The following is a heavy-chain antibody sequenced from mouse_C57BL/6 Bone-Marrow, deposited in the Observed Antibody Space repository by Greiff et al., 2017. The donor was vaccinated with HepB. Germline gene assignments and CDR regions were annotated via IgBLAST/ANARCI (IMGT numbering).Heavy chain of an antibody. CDR2: ISDGGSYT. V-gene: IGHV5-4*03. CDR3: ARKTGTGAWFAY. CDR1: GFTFSSYA. D-gene: IGHD4-1*01. Sequence: EVKVVESGGGLVKPGGSLKLSCAASGFTFSSYAMSWVRQTPEKRLEWVATISDGGSYTYYPDNVKGRFTISRDNAKNNLYLQMSHLKSEDTAMYYCARKTGTGAWFAYWGQGTLVTVSA. J-gene: IGHJ3*01.